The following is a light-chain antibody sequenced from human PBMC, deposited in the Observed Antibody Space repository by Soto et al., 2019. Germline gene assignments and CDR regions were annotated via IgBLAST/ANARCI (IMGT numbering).Light chain of an antibody. J-gene: IGKJ4*01. CDR3: QQYHNWPLT. CDR2: GAS. V-gene: IGKV3-15*01. CDR1: QSVSSN. Sequence: EIVMTQSPATLSVSPGERATLSCRASQSVSSNLAWYQQKPGQAPRLRIYGASTRATGIPARFSGSGSGTDFTLTISSLQSEDFAVYYCQQYHNWPLTFGGGTKVDIK.